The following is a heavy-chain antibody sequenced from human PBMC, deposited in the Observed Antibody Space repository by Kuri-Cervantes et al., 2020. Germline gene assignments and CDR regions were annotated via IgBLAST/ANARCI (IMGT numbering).Heavy chain of an antibody. CDR3: SKQGGSEDY. Sequence: GESLKISCAASGFKFDDYGMSWVRQVPGKGLEWVALIWSDGSSRHHADSVKGRFTISRDNSKNMLYLQMNSLRAEDTAVYYCSKQGGSEDYWGQGTLVTVSS. CDR1: GFKFDDYG. CDR2: IWSDGSSR. V-gene: IGHV3-30*02. J-gene: IGHJ4*02.